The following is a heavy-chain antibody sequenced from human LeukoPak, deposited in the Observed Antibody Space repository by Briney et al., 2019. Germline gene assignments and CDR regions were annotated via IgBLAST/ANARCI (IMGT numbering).Heavy chain of an antibody. Sequence: ASVKVSCKASGGTFSSYAISWVRQAPGQGLEWMGWINPNSDGTNYAQKFQGRVTMTRDTSTSTTYMEVGRLRSDDTAVYYCARDRDGMDVWGQGTTVTVSS. CDR3: ARDRDGMDV. CDR2: INPNSDGT. CDR1: GGTFSSYA. J-gene: IGHJ6*02. V-gene: IGHV1-2*02. D-gene: IGHD3-10*01.